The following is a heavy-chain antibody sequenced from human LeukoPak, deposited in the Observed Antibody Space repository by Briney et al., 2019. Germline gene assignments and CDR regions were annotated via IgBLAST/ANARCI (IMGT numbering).Heavy chain of an antibody. D-gene: IGHD3-22*01. Sequence: KPSETLSLTCTVSGGSISSSSYYWGWIRQPPGKGLEWIGSIYYSGSTYYNPSLKSRVTISVDTSKNQFSLKLSSVTAADTAVYYCARGLAYYYDSSGYVIDYWGQGTLVTVSS. J-gene: IGHJ4*02. CDR3: ARGLAYYYDSSGYVIDY. V-gene: IGHV4-39*01. CDR2: IYYSGST. CDR1: GGSISSSSYY.